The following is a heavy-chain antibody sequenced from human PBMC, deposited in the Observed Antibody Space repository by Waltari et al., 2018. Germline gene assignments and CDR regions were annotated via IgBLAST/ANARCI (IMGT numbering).Heavy chain of an antibody. CDR3: ARDPYSGSYVAFDI. J-gene: IGHJ3*02. V-gene: IGHV3-53*01. Sequence: EVQLVESGGGLMQPGGSLSLSCAASGFTVSNNYLSWVRQAPGKGLEWVSVIYSGGTTDYAEAVKGRFTISRDDAKNSLYLQMNSLRAEDTAVYYCARDPYSGSYVAFDIWGQGTMVTVSS. D-gene: IGHD1-26*01. CDR1: GFTVSNNY. CDR2: IYSGGTT.